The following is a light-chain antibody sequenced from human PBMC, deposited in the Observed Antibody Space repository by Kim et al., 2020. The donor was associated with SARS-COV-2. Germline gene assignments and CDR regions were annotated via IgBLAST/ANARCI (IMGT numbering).Light chain of an antibody. CDR1: SSDVGGYNY. Sequence: GQSVTISCTGTSSDVGGYNYVSWYQQHPGQAPKLMIYEVSKRPSGVPDRFSGSKSGNTASLTVSGLQAEDEADYYCSSYAGSNSAVFGTGTKVTVL. V-gene: IGLV2-8*01. J-gene: IGLJ1*01. CDR3: SSYAGSNSAV. CDR2: EVS.